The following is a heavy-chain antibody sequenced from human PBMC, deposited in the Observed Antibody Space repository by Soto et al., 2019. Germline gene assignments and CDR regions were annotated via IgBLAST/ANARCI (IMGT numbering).Heavy chain of an antibody. CDR2: ISAYNGNT. Sequence: QDQLVQSGVEVKKPGASVKVSCKASGYSFTNYSITWVRQAPGQGLEWMGWISAYNGNTNYAQKFQGRVTMTTDASTSTAYLELRSLRSDDTAVYYCARDRGVAPPVAGNTHYYYYMDVWGKGTTVTVSS. V-gene: IGHV1-18*01. J-gene: IGHJ6*03. CDR3: ARDRGVAPPVAGNTHYYYYMDV. CDR1: GYSFTNYS. D-gene: IGHD6-19*01.